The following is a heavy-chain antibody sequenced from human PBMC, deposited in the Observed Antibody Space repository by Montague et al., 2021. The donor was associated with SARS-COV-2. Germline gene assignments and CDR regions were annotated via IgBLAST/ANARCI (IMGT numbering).Heavy chain of an antibody. V-gene: IGHV3-23*01. D-gene: IGHD1-26*01. Sequence: SLRLSCAASGFTFSTYAMSWVRQAPGKGLEWVSSISKSGESTFYADSVKGRFTISRDNSKNTLYLQVNSLRAEDTAVYFCAKRPSGADIWGQGTLVTVSS. CDR3: AKRPSGADI. CDR1: GFTFSTYA. J-gene: IGHJ4*02. CDR2: ISKSGEST.